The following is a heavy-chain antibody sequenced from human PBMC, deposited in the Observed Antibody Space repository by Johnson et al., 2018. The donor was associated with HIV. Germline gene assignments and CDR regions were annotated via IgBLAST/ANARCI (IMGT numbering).Heavy chain of an antibody. J-gene: IGHJ3*02. Sequence: VPLVESWGGLVQPGGSLRLSCAGSGFTFSDYWMKWVRQAPGKGLEWVAKIKQDGSETYYVDSVKGRFTISRDNAKNLLFLQMNSLRAEDTAGYYCATVGRTTATAQSAFHMWGQGTLVTVSS. CDR1: GFTFSDYW. CDR2: IKQDGSET. V-gene: IGHV3-7*05. CDR3: ATVGRTTATAQSAFHM. D-gene: IGHD1-1*01.